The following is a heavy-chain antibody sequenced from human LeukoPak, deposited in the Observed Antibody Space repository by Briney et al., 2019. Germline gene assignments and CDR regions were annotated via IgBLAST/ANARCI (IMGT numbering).Heavy chain of an antibody. V-gene: IGHV4-4*07. CDR1: GGSISNSY. CDR3: ARESYYDSSGYSEGMDV. Sequence: SETLSLTCTVSGGSISNSYLSWVRQPAGKGLEWIGRMYVSGTTNYNPSLRSRVTMSIDTSKNQFSLRLSSVTAADTAVYYCARESYYDSSGYSEGMDVWGQGTTVTVS. CDR2: MYVSGTT. D-gene: IGHD3-22*01. J-gene: IGHJ6*02.